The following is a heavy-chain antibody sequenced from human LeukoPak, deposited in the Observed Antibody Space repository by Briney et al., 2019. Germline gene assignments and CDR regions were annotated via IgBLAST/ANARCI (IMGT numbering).Heavy chain of an antibody. CDR3: ARQLWFGEFTFDY. Sequence: PSETLSLTCTVSGGSISSSSYYWGWIRQPPGKGLEWIGSIYYSGSTYYNPSLKSRVTISVDTSKNQFSLKLSSVTAADTAVYYCARQLWFGEFTFDYWGQRTLVTVSS. D-gene: IGHD3-10*01. J-gene: IGHJ4*02. CDR2: IYYSGST. CDR1: GGSISSSSYY. V-gene: IGHV4-39*01.